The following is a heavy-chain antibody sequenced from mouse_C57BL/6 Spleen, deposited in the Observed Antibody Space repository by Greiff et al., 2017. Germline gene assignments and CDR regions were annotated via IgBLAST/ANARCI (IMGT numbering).Heavy chain of an antibody. Sequence: VQVVESGPELVKPGASVKISCKASGYAFSSSWMNWVKQRPGKGLEWIGRIYPGDGDTNYNGKFKGKATLTADKSSSTAYMQLSSLTSEDSAVYFCARGRGLRDAMDYWGQGTSVTVSS. V-gene: IGHV1-82*01. CDR3: ARGRGLRDAMDY. J-gene: IGHJ4*01. CDR2: IYPGDGDT. CDR1: GYAFSSSW. D-gene: IGHD2-2*01.